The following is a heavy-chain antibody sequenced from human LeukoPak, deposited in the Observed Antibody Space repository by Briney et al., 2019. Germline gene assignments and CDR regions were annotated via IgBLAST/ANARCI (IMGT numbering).Heavy chain of an antibody. D-gene: IGHD5-18*01. CDR3: AREIGPRQLHLWGSAFDY. CDR1: GYTFINYY. Sequence: ASVKVSCKASGYTFINYYMHWVRQAPGQGLEWMGIINPSGGTTSYAQNFQGRVTMTRDTSTSTVYMELSSLRSEDTAVYYCAREIGPRQLHLWGSAFDYWGQGTLVTVCS. J-gene: IGHJ4*02. CDR2: INPSGGTT. V-gene: IGHV1-46*01.